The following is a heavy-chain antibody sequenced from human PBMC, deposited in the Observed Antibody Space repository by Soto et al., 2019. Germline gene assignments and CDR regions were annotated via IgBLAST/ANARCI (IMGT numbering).Heavy chain of an antibody. CDR1: GFTFSSYS. V-gene: IGHV3-21*01. CDR3: ASILGGSRSYYSPFDY. Sequence: GGSLRLSCAASGFTFSSYSMNWVRQAPGKGLEWVSSISSSSSYIYYADSVKGRFTISRDNAKNSLYLQMNSLRAEDTAVYYCASILGGSRSYYSPFDYWGQGTLVTVSS. J-gene: IGHJ4*02. D-gene: IGHD3-10*01. CDR2: ISSSSSYI.